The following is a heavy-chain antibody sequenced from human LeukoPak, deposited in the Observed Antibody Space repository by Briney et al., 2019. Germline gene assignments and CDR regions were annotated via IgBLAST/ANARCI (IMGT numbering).Heavy chain of an antibody. J-gene: IGHJ3*02. CDR3: AISSVFGVVLPVAFDI. V-gene: IGHV1-69*13. CDR1: GGTFSSYA. Sequence: ASVKVSRKASGGTFSSYAISWVRQAPGQGPEWMGGIIPIFGTANYAQKFQGRVTITADESTSTAYMELSSLRSEDTAVYYCAISSVFGVVLPVAFDIRGQGTMVTVSS. D-gene: IGHD3-3*01. CDR2: IIPIFGTA.